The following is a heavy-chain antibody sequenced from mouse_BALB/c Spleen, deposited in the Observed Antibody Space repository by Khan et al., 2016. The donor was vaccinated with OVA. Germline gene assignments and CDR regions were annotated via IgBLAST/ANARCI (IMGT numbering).Heavy chain of an antibody. V-gene: IGHV1-43*01. CDR1: GYSFTLYY. Sequence: IQLVQSGPDLVKPGASVKISCKASGYSFTLYYMRWVKQSHGKSLVWIGRINPITDNITYNQEFKGRAILTVDKSSNTACMERQNLTSEETAVYFWPRGYSCFDSWGQGMLGTVTA. D-gene: IGHD2-14*01. CDR3: PRGYSCFDS. J-gene: IGHJ3*01. CDR2: INPITDNI.